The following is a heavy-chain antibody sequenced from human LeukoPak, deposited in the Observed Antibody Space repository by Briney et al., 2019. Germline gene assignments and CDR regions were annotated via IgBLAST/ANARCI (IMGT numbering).Heavy chain of an antibody. D-gene: IGHD3-3*01. CDR2: ISSSSSYI. CDR3: TSDFWSGYSFDY. J-gene: IGHJ4*02. CDR1: GFTFSDYY. Sequence: GGSLRLSCAASGFTFSDYYMNWVRQAPGKGLEWVSSISSSSSYIYYADSVKGRFTISRDNAMNSLYLQMNSLRAEDTAVYYCTSDFWSGYSFDYWGQGTLVTVSS. V-gene: IGHV3-21*01.